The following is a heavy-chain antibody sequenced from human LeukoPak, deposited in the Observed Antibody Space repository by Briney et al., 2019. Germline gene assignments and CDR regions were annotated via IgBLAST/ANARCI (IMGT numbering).Heavy chain of an antibody. V-gene: IGHV3-11*01. CDR3: ARDTLDDY. Sequence: GGSLRLSCAASGFTFSDYYMSWIRQAPGKGLEWISFISGSGTTIYYADSVKGRFSISRDNAKNSVFLQMNSLRAGDTAVYYCARDTLDDYWGQGTLVTVSS. J-gene: IGHJ4*02. CDR2: ISGSGTTI. CDR1: GFTFSDYY.